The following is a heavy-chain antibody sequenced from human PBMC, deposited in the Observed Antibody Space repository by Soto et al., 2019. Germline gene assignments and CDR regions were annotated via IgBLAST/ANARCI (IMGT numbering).Heavy chain of an antibody. CDR1: GFTFISYA. Sequence: PGGSLRLSCAASGFTFISYAMSWVRQAPGKGLEWVSAISGSGGSTYYADSVKGRFTISRDNSKNTLYLQMNSLRAEDTAVYYCAKDPSGIFLFDYWGQGTLVTVSS. CDR3: AKDPSGIFLFDY. D-gene: IGHD3-9*01. J-gene: IGHJ4*02. V-gene: IGHV3-23*01. CDR2: ISGSGGST.